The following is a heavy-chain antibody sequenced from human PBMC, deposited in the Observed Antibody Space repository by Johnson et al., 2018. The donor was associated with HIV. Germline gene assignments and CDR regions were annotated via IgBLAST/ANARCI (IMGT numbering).Heavy chain of an antibody. Sequence: MQLVESGGGVVRPGGSLRLSCAASGFTFDDYRMTWVRQAPGKGLEWVGRINSKSDRGTTDYAAPVRGRFSIPRDDSETTVYLQMNSLKIDDTAVYYCTTNFWSGFYPDAFDIWGHGTMVTVSS. CDR3: TTNFWSGFYPDAFDI. J-gene: IGHJ3*02. V-gene: IGHV3-15*01. D-gene: IGHD3-3*01. CDR1: GFTFDDYR. CDR2: INSKSDRGTT.